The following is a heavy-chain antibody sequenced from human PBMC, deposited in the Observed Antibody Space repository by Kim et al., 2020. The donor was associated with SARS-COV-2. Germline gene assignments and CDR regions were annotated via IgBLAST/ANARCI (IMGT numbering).Heavy chain of an antibody. V-gene: IGHV1-24*01. CDR3: ATDYSSDYGDYNAFDI. CDR1: GYTLTELS. D-gene: IGHD4-17*01. Sequence: ASVKVSCKVSGYTLTELSMHWVRQAPGKGLEWMGGFDPEDGETIYAQKFQGRVTMTEDTSTDTAYMELSSLRSEDTAVYYCATDYSSDYGDYNAFDIWGQGTMVTVSS. J-gene: IGHJ3*02. CDR2: FDPEDGET.